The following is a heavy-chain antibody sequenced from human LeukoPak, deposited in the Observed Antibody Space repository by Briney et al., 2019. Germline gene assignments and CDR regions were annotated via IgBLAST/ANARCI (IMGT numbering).Heavy chain of an antibody. Sequence: PGGSLRPSCAASGFTVSSNYMSWVRQAPGKGLEWVSVIYSGGSTYYADSVKGRFTISRDNSKNTLYLQMNSLRAEDTAVYYCAYSSSWSSFDYWGQGTLVTVSS. CDR1: GFTVSSNY. CDR2: IYSGGST. V-gene: IGHV3-53*01. CDR3: AYSSSWSSFDY. D-gene: IGHD6-13*01. J-gene: IGHJ4*02.